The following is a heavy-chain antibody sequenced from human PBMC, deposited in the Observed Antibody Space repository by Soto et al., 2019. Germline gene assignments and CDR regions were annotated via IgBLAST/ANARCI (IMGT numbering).Heavy chain of an antibody. J-gene: IGHJ4*02. CDR1: GFSLTTSGVG. D-gene: IGHD3-3*01. CDR3: AHRILRTVFGLVTTTAIYFDF. CDR2: IYWDDDK. V-gene: IGHV2-5*02. Sequence: QITLNESGPTVVKPAETLTLTCTFSGFSLTTSGVGVGWIRQSPGTAPEWLALIYWDDDKRYSASLKSRLTITKETSKNQVVLTMASVDPADTATYYCAHRILRTVFGLVTTTAIYFDFWGQGTPVVVSS.